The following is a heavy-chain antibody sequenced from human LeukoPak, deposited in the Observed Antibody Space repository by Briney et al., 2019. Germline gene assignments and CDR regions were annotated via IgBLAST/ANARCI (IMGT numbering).Heavy chain of an antibody. D-gene: IGHD3-22*01. J-gene: IGHJ5*02. CDR1: VYGFTCYS. CDR3: ARGFSYYVSSGFGP. Sequence: ASVKVSCKASVYGFTCYSFHWVRQPHAQGLGWMGIINPSRGSTSYAQPFHGRVTITRDMSTSTVYMELSSLRSEDTAVYYCARGFSYYVSSGFGPWGQGTLVTVTS. V-gene: IGHV1-46*03. CDR2: INPSRGST.